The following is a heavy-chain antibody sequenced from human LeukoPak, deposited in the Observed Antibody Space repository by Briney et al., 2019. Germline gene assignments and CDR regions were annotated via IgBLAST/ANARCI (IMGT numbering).Heavy chain of an antibody. CDR1: EFIFSDYW. CDR3: ARVLGYYDGSGYTPHFDY. J-gene: IGHJ4*02. V-gene: IGHV3-7*01. CDR2: IKQGGREE. D-gene: IGHD3-22*01. Sequence: GGSLRLSCVASEFIFSDYWMSWVRQAPGKGLEWVANIKQGGREEKYVGSVKGRFAISRDDAKNSLYLQMDSLRAEDTAVYYCARVLGYYDGSGYTPHFDYWGQGTLVTVSS.